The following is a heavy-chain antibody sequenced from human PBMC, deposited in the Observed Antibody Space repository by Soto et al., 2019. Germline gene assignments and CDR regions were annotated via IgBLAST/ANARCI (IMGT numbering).Heavy chain of an antibody. D-gene: IGHD3-22*01. CDR2: FDPEDGET. V-gene: IGHV1-24*01. Sequence: ASVKVSCKVSGYTLTELSMHWVRQAPGKGLEWMGGFDPEDGETIYAQKFQGRVTMTEDTSTDTAYMELSSLRSEDTAVYYCATDGDHHYDSSGYHAFDIWGQWTMVTVS. CDR1: GYTLTELS. CDR3: ATDGDHHYDSSGYHAFDI. J-gene: IGHJ3*02.